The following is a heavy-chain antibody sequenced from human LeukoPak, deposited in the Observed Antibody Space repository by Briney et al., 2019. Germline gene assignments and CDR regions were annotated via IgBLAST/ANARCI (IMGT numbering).Heavy chain of an antibody. CDR2: IYYNGAT. J-gene: IGHJ5*02. D-gene: IGHD4-23*01. CDR3: ARVIPINGLRWYP. CDR1: GDSISSSNYY. V-gene: IGHV4-39*07. Sequence: SETLSLTCTVSGDSISSSNYYWGWIRQPPGKGLEWIGTIYYNGATQYNPSLRSRVTMSVDTSQNQFSLKLTSVTAADTAVYYCARVIPINGLRWYPWGQGTLVTVSS.